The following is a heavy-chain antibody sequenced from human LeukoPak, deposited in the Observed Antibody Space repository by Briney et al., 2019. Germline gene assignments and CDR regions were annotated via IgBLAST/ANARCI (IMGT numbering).Heavy chain of an antibody. CDR2: ISYDASNT. V-gene: IGHV3-30-3*01. D-gene: IGHD3-10*01. CDR1: GFTFSTYT. J-gene: IGHJ6*03. CDR3: ARDMYYSGSGNYYYLDV. Sequence: GGSLRLSCAASGFTFSTYTMHWVRQAPGKGLEWVAVISYDASNTYYADSVKGRFTISRDNAKNSLYLQMNSLRAEDTAVYYCARDMYYSGSGNYYYLDVWGKGTTVTVSS.